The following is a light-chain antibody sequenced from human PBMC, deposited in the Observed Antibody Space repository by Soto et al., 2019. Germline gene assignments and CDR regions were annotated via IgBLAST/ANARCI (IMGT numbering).Light chain of an antibody. V-gene: IGLV1-44*01. J-gene: IGLJ1*01. CDR2: SNN. CDR1: GSNIGSNT. CDR3: AAWDDSLNGRL. Sequence: QSVLTQPPSASGTPGQRVTISCSGSGSNIGSNTVDWYQQLPGTAPKLLIYSNNQRPSGVPDRCSGSKSGTSVSLAISGLQSEDEADYYCAAWDDSLNGRLFGPGTKLTVL.